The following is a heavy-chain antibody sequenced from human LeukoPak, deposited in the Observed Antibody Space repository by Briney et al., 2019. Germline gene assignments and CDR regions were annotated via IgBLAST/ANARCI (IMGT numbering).Heavy chain of an antibody. J-gene: IGHJ4*02. D-gene: IGHD3-9*01. V-gene: IGHV1-2*02. Sequence: GASVKVSCKASGYTFTGYYMHWVRQAPGQGLEWMGWINPNSGGTNYAQKFQGRVTMTRDTSITTAYMELSRLRSDDTAVYYCAGSYYDILTGPPTIGYWGQGTLVTVSS. CDR1: GYTFTGYY. CDR2: INPNSGGT. CDR3: AGSYYDILTGPPTIGY.